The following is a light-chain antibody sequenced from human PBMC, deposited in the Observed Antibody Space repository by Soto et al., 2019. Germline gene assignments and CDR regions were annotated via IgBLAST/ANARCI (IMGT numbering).Light chain of an antibody. CDR1: QGISSY. CDR2: AAS. J-gene: IGKJ1*01. V-gene: IGKV1-8*01. CDR3: QQYYSYPLT. Sequence: AIRMTQSPSSLSASTGDRVTITCRASQGISSYLAWYQQKPGKAPKLLIYAASTLQSGVPSRFSGSGSGADFTLTISCLQSEDFATYYCQQYYSYPLTFGQGTNVDI.